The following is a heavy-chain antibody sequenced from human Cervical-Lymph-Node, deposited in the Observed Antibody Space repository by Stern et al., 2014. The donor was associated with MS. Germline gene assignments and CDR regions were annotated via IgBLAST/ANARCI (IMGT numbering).Heavy chain of an antibody. Sequence: VTLRESGPALVKPTQTLTLTCTFSGFSLSTSGLGVGWIRQPPGEALEWLAYIYWDAQKRYSPSLKSRLTITKDTSKNQVVLTLTNVDPVDTATYYCAHRTAGPFDYWGQGTLVTVSS. V-gene: IGHV2-5*02. CDR3: AHRTAGPFDY. J-gene: IGHJ4*02. CDR2: IYWDAQK. CDR1: GFSLSTSGLG.